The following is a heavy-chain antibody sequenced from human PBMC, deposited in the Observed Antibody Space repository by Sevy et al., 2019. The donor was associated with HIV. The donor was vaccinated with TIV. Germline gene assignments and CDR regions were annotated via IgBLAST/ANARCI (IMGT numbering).Heavy chain of an antibody. J-gene: IGHJ4*02. V-gene: IGHV3-74*01. CDR1: GFTFSSYW. CDR2: INSDGSST. Sequence: GGSLRLSCAASGFTFSSYWMHWVRQAPGKGLEWVSRINSDGSSTSYADSVKGRFTISRDNAKNTLYLQMNSLRAEDTAVYYCARGYSYETFDYWGQRTLVTVSS. CDR3: ARGYSYETFDY. D-gene: IGHD5-18*01.